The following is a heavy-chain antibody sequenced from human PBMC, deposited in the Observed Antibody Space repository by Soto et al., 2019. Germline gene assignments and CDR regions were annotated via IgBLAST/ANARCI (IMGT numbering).Heavy chain of an antibody. D-gene: IGHD3-9*01. V-gene: IGHV3-64D*06. J-gene: IGHJ5*02. CDR1: GFTFSEYS. CDR2: ISSDGDIT. CDR3: VKVSTFYDILNGYYSTNFFDP. Sequence: GGSLRLSCSASGFTFSEYSMHWVRQAPGKGLQYVSTISSDGDITYYADSVKGRFTISRDNSKNTLYLQMNSLRPEDTAVYYCVKVSTFYDILNGYYSTNFFDPWGQGTLVTVSS.